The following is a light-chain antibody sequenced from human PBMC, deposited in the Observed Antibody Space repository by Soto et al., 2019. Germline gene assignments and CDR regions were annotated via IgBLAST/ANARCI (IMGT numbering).Light chain of an antibody. Sequence: QSVLTQPRSVSGSPGQSVTISCTGTSSDVGGYNYVSWYQQHPGKAPKPMIYDVSKRPSGVPDRFSGSKSGNTASLTISGLQAEDVADYYCCSYAGSYTFHVFGTGTKVTVL. CDR3: CSYAGSYTFHV. J-gene: IGLJ1*01. CDR1: SSDVGGYNY. V-gene: IGLV2-11*01. CDR2: DVS.